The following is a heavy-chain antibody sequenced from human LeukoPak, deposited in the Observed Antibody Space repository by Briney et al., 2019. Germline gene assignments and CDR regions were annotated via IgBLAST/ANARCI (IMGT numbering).Heavy chain of an antibody. CDR1: GFTFSSYW. D-gene: IGHD6-13*01. CDR2: INSDGSST. Sequence: GGSLRLSCAASGFTFSSYWMHWVRQAPGKGLMWVSRINSDGSSTSYADSVKGRFTISRDNAKNTLYLQMNSLRAEDTAVYYCARNLAAADSNWFDPWGQGTLVTVSS. V-gene: IGHV3-74*01. J-gene: IGHJ5*02. CDR3: ARNLAAADSNWFDP.